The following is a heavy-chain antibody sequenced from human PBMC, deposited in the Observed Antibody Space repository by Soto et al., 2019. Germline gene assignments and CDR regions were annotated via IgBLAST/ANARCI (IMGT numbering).Heavy chain of an antibody. CDR2: IRSKAYGGTT. D-gene: IGHD6-19*01. V-gene: IGHV3-49*03. CDR3: TVGIAVAGANDY. CDR1: GFTFGDYA. Sequence: GGSLRLSCTASGFTFGDYAMSWFRQAPGKGLEWVGFIRSKAYGGTTEYAASVKGRFTISRDDSKSTAYLQMNSLKTEDTAVYYCTVGIAVAGANDYWGQGTLVTVSS. J-gene: IGHJ4*02.